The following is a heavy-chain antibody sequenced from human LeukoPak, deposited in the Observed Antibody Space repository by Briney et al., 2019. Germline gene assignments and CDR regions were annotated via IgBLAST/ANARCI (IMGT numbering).Heavy chain of an antibody. V-gene: IGHV4-39*07. Sequence: PSETLSLTCTVSGGSISSSNFYWGWIRQPPGKGLEWIGSIYYSGSTYYNPSLKSRVTISVDTSKNQFSLKLSSVTAADTAVYYCARVGGGYCSGGSCYTRNWFDPWGQGTLVTVSS. D-gene: IGHD2-15*01. CDR1: GGSISSSNFY. CDR2: IYYSGST. J-gene: IGHJ5*02. CDR3: ARVGGGYCSGGSCYTRNWFDP.